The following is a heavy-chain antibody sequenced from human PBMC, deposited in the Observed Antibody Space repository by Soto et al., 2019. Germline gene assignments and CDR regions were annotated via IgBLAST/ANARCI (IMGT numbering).Heavy chain of an antibody. D-gene: IGHD5-18*01. V-gene: IGHV2-5*02. J-gene: IGHJ5*02. CDR2: IYWDDDK. CDR3: AQASGTAMVRVNWFDP. CDR1: GFSLSTSGVG. Sequence: SGPTLVNPTQTLTLTCTFSGFSLSTSGVGVGWIRQPPGKALEWLALIYWDDDKRYSPSLKSRLTITKDTSKNQVVLTMTNMDPVDTATYYCAQASGTAMVRVNWFDPWGQGTLVTVSS.